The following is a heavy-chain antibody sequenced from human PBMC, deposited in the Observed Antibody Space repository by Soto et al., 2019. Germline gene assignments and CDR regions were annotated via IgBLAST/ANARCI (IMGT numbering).Heavy chain of an antibody. J-gene: IGHJ6*03. D-gene: IGHD4-17*01. Sequence: GGSLRLSCAASGFTISSYGMHWVRQAPGKGLEWVAVIWYDGSNKYYADSVKGRFTISRDNSKNTLYLQMNSLRAEDTAVYYCARGPLLDYGDYDYYYYMDVWGKGTTVTVSS. CDR2: IWYDGSNK. CDR3: ARGPLLDYGDYDYYYYMDV. V-gene: IGHV3-33*01. CDR1: GFTISSYG.